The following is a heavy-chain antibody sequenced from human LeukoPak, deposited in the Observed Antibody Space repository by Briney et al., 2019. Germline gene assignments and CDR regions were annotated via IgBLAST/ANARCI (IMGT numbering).Heavy chain of an antibody. Sequence: SETLSLTCAVYGGSFSGYYWSWIRQPPGKGLEWIGEINHSGSTNYNPSPKSRVTISVDTSKNQFSLKLSSVTAADTAVYYCARDSDYYGSGPFDPWGQGTLVTVSS. CDR2: INHSGST. V-gene: IGHV4-34*01. J-gene: IGHJ5*02. CDR3: ARDSDYYGSGPFDP. D-gene: IGHD3-10*01. CDR1: GGSFSGYY.